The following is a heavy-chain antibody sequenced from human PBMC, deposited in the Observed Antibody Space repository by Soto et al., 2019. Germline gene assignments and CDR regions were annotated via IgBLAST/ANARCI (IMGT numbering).Heavy chain of an antibody. CDR1: GYTLTKLS. J-gene: IGHJ6*02. V-gene: IGHV1-24*01. CDR2: FDPEDGET. CDR3: AMAFVVPRLFYYYGMGV. Sequence: ASVKVSCKVFGYTLTKLSMHWVRQAPGKGLEWMGGFDPEDGETTYAQKFQGRVTMTEDTSTDTAYMELSSLRSEDTAVYYCAMAFVVPRLFYYYGMGVWGQGTTVTVSS. D-gene: IGHD2-21*01.